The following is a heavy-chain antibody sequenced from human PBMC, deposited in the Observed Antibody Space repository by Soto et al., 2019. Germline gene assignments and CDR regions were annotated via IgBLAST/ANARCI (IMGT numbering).Heavy chain of an antibody. CDR2: IYYSGST. CDR3: ARVCGGDCHNGMDV. D-gene: IGHD2-21*02. V-gene: IGHV4-59*06. CDR1: GGSLSSYY. J-gene: IGHJ6*02. Sequence: SDTLSLTCTVSGGSLSSYYWSWIRQPPGKGLEWIGYIYYSGSTYYNPSLKSRVTISVDTSKNQFSLKLSSVTAADTAVYYCARVCGGDCHNGMDVWGQGTTVNVSS.